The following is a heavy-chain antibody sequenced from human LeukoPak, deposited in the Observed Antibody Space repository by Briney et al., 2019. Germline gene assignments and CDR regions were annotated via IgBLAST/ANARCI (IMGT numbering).Heavy chain of an antibody. D-gene: IGHD2-15*01. CDR1: GFTFSSYA. J-gene: IGHJ6*02. CDR2: TSGSGGST. CDR3: AKTHCSGGSCYGSGYYYYGMDV. Sequence: GGSLRLSCAASGFTFSSYAMSWVRQAPGKGLEWVSATSGSGGSTYYADSVKGRFTISRDNSKNTLYPQMNSLRAEDTAVYYCAKTHCSGGSCYGSGYYYYGMDVWGQGTTVTVSS. V-gene: IGHV3-23*01.